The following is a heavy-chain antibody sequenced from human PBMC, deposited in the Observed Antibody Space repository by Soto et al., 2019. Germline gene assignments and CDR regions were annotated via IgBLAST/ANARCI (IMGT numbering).Heavy chain of an antibody. CDR1: GFAFSSHR. J-gene: IGHJ1*01. CDR3: AKVGTTSWYEFQD. V-gene: IGHV3-74*01. Sequence: EVQLVESGGGLVQPGGSLRLSRAASGFAFSSHRMHWVRQAPGKGLVWVSHISTDGSSTYYADFVKGRFTISRDNAKNTLYLEVNSLRAEDTAVYYCAKVGTTSWYEFQDWGQGTQVIVSS. D-gene: IGHD6-13*01. CDR2: ISTDGSST.